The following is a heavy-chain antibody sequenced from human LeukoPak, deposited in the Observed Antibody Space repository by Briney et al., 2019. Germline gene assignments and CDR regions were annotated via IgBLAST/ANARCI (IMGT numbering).Heavy chain of an antibody. CDR2: ISLSGST. CDR3: SRESGAFSPFGH. J-gene: IGHJ4*02. Sequence: PSETLSLTCGVSGGSISSTNWWSWVRQPPGQGLEWIGEISLSGSTNYNPSLKSRVTMSLDESKNQVSLNLASVTAADTAVYYCSRESGAFSPFGHWGQGTLVTVTS. D-gene: IGHD1-26*01. V-gene: IGHV4-4*02. CDR1: GGSISSTNW.